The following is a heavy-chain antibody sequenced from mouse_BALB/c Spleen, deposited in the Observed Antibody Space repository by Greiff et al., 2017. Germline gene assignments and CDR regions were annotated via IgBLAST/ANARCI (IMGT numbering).Heavy chain of an antibody. Sequence: VQLQQSAAELARPGASVKMSCKASGYTFTSYTMHWVKQRPGQGLEWIGYINPSSGYTEYNQKFKDKTTLTADKSSSTAYMQLSSLTSEDSAVYYCARGRSYAMDYWGQGTSVTVSS. J-gene: IGHJ4*01. CDR3: ARGRSYAMDY. CDR1: GYTFTSYT. CDR2: INPSSGYT. V-gene: IGHV1-4*02.